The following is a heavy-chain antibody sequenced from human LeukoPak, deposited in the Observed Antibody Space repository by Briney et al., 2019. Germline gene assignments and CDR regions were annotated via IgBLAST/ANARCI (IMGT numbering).Heavy chain of an antibody. D-gene: IGHD3-16*01. CDR3: ASGSLASYFDH. CDR1: GYTFSGYY. CDR2: INPNSGGT. Sequence: GASVKVSCKASGYTFSGYYMHWVRQAPGQGLDWMGWINPNSGGTKYVQKFQGRVTMTRDTSISTAYMELSRLRSDDTAVYYCASGSLASYFDHWGQGTLVTVSS. V-gene: IGHV1-2*02. J-gene: IGHJ4*02.